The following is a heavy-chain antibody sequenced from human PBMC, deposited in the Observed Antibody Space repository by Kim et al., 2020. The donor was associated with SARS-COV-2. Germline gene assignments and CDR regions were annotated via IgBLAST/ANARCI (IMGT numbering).Heavy chain of an antibody. CDR3: AREPSAKTVVVPAHPFLGGLDV. Sequence: GGSLRLSCAVSGFTFSDHGMHWVRQAPGKGPEWVAVIWYDGSNKYYADSVKGRFTISRDNFKNTLYLEMNSLRAEDTAVYYCAREPSAKTVVVPAHPFLGGLDVWGRGPTVTVSS. J-gene: IGHJ6*02. V-gene: IGHV3-33*08. D-gene: IGHD2-2*01. CDR2: IWYDGSNK. CDR1: GFTFSDHG.